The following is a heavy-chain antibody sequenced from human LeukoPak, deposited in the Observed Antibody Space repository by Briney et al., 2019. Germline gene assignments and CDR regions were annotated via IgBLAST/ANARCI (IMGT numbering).Heavy chain of an antibody. V-gene: IGHV1-69*05. CDR3: ARGEDGYNFLFDY. J-gene: IGHJ4*02. CDR2: IIPIFGTA. D-gene: IGHD5-24*01. Sequence: SVKVSCKASGGTFSSYAISWVRQAPGQGLEWMGGIIPIFGTANYAQRFQGRVTITTDESTSTAYMELSSLRSEDTAVYYCARGEDGYNFLFDYWGQGTLVTVSS. CDR1: GGTFSSYA.